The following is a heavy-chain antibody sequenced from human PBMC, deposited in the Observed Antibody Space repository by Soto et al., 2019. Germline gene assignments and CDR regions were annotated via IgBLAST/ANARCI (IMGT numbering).Heavy chain of an antibody. CDR2: IYYSGFT. J-gene: IGHJ4*02. Sequence: SETLSLTCTVSGGSIGSYYWNWIRQPPGKTLEWIGHIYYSGFTKYNPSLRSRLTISVDTSKNQFSLRLNSLTPADTAVYYCARRYSSGIDFWGQGTLVTVSS. CDR3: ARRYSSGIDF. D-gene: IGHD6-19*01. V-gene: IGHV4-59*01. CDR1: GGSIGSYY.